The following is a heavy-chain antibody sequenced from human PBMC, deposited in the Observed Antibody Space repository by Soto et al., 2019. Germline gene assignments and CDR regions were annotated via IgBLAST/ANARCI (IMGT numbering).Heavy chain of an antibody. CDR3: AKDSVVAAAGSYRYFDY. Sequence: PGGSLRLSCAASGFTFSSYAMSWVRQAPGKGLEWVSTISDSGGSTYYADSVKGRFTISRDNSKSTPYLQMNSLRAEDTAVYYCAKDSVVAAAGSYRYFDYWGQGTPVTVSS. CDR2: ISDSGGST. J-gene: IGHJ4*02. V-gene: IGHV3-23*01. CDR1: GFTFSSYA. D-gene: IGHD6-13*01.